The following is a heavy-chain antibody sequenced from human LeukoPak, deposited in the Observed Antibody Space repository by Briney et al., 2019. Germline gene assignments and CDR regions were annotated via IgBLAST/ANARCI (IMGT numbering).Heavy chain of an antibody. J-gene: IGHJ3*01. CDR1: GGSISSSYYY. D-gene: IGHD3-3*01. V-gene: IGHV4-61*05. CDR2: IYYTGNT. CDR3: ARSFGSKNAFDV. Sequence: PSETLSLTCTVSGGSISSSYYYWSWIRQPPGKGLEWIGNIYYTGNTNYNPSLKSRVSISLDTSRNQFFLNLSSVTATDTAVYCCARSFGSKNAFDVWGQGTVVTVSS.